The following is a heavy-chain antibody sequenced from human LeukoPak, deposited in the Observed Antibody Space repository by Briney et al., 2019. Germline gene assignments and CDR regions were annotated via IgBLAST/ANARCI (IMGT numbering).Heavy chain of an antibody. Sequence: PSQTLSLTCTVSGGSISSGSYYWSWIRQPAGKGLEWIGRIYTSGSTNYNPSLKSRVTISVDTSKNQFSLKLSSVTAADTAVYYCASSGSYSYYYYMDVWGKGTKVTISS. CDR1: GGSISSGSYY. CDR2: IYTSGST. D-gene: IGHD1-26*01. V-gene: IGHV4-61*02. CDR3: ASSGSYSYYYYMDV. J-gene: IGHJ6*03.